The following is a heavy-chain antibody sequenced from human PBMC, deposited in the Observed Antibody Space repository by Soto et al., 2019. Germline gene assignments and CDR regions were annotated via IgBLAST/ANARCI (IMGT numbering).Heavy chain of an antibody. D-gene: IGHD3-10*01. Sequence: SETLSLTCTVSGGSITTYYWSWIRQPAGKGLEWIGRIYSGGSTNYNPSLRSRVTVSVDMSKNQFSLKLSTVTAADTAVCYCARGPGGFGDFSLDYWGQGTLVTVSS. J-gene: IGHJ4*02. CDR3: ARGPGGFGDFSLDY. CDR1: GGSITTYY. V-gene: IGHV4-4*07. CDR2: IYSGGST.